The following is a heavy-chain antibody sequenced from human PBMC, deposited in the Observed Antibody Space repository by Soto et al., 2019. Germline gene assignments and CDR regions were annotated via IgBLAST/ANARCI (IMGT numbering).Heavy chain of an antibody. Sequence: GPSVKVSCTTSGFTLTNYYMHWLRQAPGQGLEWMGVINPSDGGTTYAQKFQGRVTMTRDTATSTVYMELSSLGSEDTAVYYCARTIVAAASPYQHWGQGTLVTVSS. V-gene: IGHV1-46*01. CDR2: INPSDGGT. J-gene: IGHJ1*01. D-gene: IGHD6-13*01. CDR1: GFTLTNYY. CDR3: ARTIVAAASPYQH.